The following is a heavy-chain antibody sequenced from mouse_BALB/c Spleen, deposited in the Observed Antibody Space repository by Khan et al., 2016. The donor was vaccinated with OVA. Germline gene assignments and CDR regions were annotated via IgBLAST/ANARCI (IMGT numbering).Heavy chain of an antibody. V-gene: IGHV1-4*01. CDR1: GYTFTSYT. CDR3: VRDGAYHRNDGWFAY. D-gene: IGHD2-14*01. Sequence: LEESGAELARPGASVKMSCKASGYTFTSYTIHWIKKRPGQGLEWIGYINPSNGYTNYNQKFKDKATLTTDKSSTTAYLQLSSLTSDDSAVYNCVRDGAYHRNDGWFAYWGQGLWSLSLQ. J-gene: IGHJ3*01. CDR2: INPSNGYT.